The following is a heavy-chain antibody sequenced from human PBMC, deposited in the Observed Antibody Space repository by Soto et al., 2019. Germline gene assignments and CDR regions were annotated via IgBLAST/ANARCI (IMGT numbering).Heavy chain of an antibody. Sequence: QVQLVESGGGVVQPGRSLRLSCAASGFTFSSYGMHWVRQAPGKGLEWVAVISYDGSNKYYADSVKGRFTISRDNSKNTLYLQMNSLRAEDTAVYYCAKELSTMITFGGAYPARGYFDYWGQGTLVTVSS. CDR3: AKELSTMITFGGAYPARGYFDY. CDR1: GFTFSSYG. J-gene: IGHJ4*02. CDR2: ISYDGSNK. V-gene: IGHV3-30*18. D-gene: IGHD3-16*01.